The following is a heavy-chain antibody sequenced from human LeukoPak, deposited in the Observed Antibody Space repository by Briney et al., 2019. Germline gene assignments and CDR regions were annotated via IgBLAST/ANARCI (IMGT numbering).Heavy chain of an antibody. D-gene: IGHD3-22*01. J-gene: IGHJ4*02. CDR3: ARDQTYYYDSSGYLFDY. Sequence: PGRSLRLSCAASGFTLSSYAMHWVRQAPGKGLEWVAVISYDGSNKYYADSVKGRFTISRDNSKNTLYLQMNSLRAEDTAVYYCARDQTYYYDSSGYLFDYWGQGTLVTVSS. CDR2: ISYDGSNK. CDR1: GFTLSSYA. V-gene: IGHV3-30*04.